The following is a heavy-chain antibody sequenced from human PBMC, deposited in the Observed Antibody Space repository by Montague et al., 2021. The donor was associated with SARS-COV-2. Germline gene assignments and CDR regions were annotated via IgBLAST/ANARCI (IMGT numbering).Heavy chain of an antibody. J-gene: IGHJ6*02. CDR1: GFTFSSYA. D-gene: IGHD3-16*01. V-gene: IGHV3-30-3*01. CDR3: ARAQGGNYYYGMDV. CDR2: ISYDGSNK. Sequence: SRRLSCAASGFTFSSYAMHWVRQAPGKELEWVAVISYDGSNKYYADSVKGRFTISRDNSKNTLYLQMNSLRVEDTAVYYCARAQGGNYYYGMDVWGQGTTVTVSS.